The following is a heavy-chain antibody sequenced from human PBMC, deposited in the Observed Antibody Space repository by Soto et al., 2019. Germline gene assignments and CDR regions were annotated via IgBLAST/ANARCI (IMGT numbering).Heavy chain of an antibody. J-gene: IGHJ5*02. CDR3: ARDLRDANWFDP. Sequence: PGGSLRLSCAASGFTVSSNYMSWVRQAPGKGLEWVSVIYSGGSTYYADSVKGRFTISRDNSKNTLYLQMNSLRAEDTAVYYCARDLRDANWFDPWAREPWSPSPQ. V-gene: IGHV3-53*01. CDR1: GFTVSSNY. CDR2: IYSGGST.